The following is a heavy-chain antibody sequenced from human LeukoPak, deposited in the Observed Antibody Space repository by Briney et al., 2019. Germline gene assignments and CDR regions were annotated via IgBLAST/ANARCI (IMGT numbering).Heavy chain of an antibody. Sequence: GGSLRLSCAASGFTFSSYAMSWVRQAPGKGLEWVSAISGSGGSTYYADSVKGRFTISRDNSKNTLYLQMNSLRAEDTAVYYCAKSMRLPYGSGSWISYYYYYGMDVWGQGTTVTVSS. V-gene: IGHV3-23*01. J-gene: IGHJ6*02. CDR2: ISGSGGST. CDR3: AKSMRLPYGSGSWISYYYYYGMDV. CDR1: GFTFSSYA. D-gene: IGHD3-10*01.